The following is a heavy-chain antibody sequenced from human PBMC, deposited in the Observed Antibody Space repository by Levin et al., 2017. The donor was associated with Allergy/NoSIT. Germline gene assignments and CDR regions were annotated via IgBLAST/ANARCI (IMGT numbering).Heavy chain of an antibody. V-gene: IGHV4-59*01. Sequence: SETLSLTCTVSGDSISNYYWSWIRQPPGKGLEWIGYIYDSGSPKYNPSLKSRVSLSLDTSKNQFSLRLSSVTAADTAVYDCAREQGGQQLVRHWFDPGGQGSLVTVSS. D-gene: IGHD6-13*01. J-gene: IGHJ5*02. CDR1: GDSISNYY. CDR3: AREQGGQQLVRHWFDP. CDR2: IYDSGSP.